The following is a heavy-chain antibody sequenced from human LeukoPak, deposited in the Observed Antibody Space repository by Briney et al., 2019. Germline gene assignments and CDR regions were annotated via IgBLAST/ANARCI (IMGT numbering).Heavy chain of an antibody. Sequence: GGSLRLSCAASGFTFSDYYMSWIRQAPGKGLEWVSYISSSGSTIYYADSVKGRFTISRDNAKNSLYLQMNSLRAEDTAVYYCARAVSPYMVRGVIVAGYWGQGTLVTVSS. CDR3: ARAVSPYMVRGVIVAGY. CDR1: GFTFSDYY. CDR2: ISSSGSTI. J-gene: IGHJ4*02. V-gene: IGHV3-11*01. D-gene: IGHD3-10*01.